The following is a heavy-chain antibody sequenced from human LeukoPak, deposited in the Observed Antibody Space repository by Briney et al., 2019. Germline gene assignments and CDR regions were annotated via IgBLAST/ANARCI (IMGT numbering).Heavy chain of an antibody. D-gene: IGHD2-21*01. V-gene: IGHV4-4*07. CDR3: ARGVVVVSAVHFDY. J-gene: IGHJ4*02. CDR2: IYTSGST. Sequence: SETLSLTCTVSGGSISNYYWSCIRQPAGKGLEWIGRIYTSGSTNYNPSLKSRVTMSVDTSKNQFSLKLRSVTVADTAVYYCARGVVVVSAVHFDYWGQGTLVTVSS. CDR1: GGSISNYY.